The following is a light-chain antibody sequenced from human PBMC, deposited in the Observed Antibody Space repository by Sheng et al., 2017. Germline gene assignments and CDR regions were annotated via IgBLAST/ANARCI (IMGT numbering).Light chain of an antibody. Sequence: QPVLTQPPSVSGAPGQRVTISCTGSSSNIGAGNDVHWYQQLPGTAPKIIIFTNNNRASGIPDRVSGSKSGTSASLAITGLLPEDEATYFCQSYDTSLSGSVFGGGTKLTVL. CDR1: SSNIGAGND. CDR3: QSYDTSLSGSV. CDR2: TNN. V-gene: IGLV1-40*01. J-gene: IGLJ2*01.